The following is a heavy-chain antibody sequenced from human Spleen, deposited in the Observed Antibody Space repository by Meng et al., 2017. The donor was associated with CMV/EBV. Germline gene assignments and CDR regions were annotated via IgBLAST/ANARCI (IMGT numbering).Heavy chain of an antibody. D-gene: IGHD4-11*01. CDR3: ARGHSNSV. J-gene: IGHJ4*02. Sequence: TLSLTCAVYGGSFSGYYWSWIRQPPGKGLEWIGEINHSGSTNYNPSLKSRVTISVDTSKNQFSLKLSSVTAADTAVYYCARGHSNSVWGQGTLVTVSS. CDR2: INHSGST. CDR1: GGSFSGYY. V-gene: IGHV4-34*01.